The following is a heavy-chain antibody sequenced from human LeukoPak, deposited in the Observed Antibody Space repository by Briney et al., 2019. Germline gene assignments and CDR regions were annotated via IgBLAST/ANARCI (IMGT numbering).Heavy chain of an antibody. D-gene: IGHD4-17*01. CDR2: ISYDGSNK. V-gene: IGHV3-30*03. CDR3: AIGDGDYGY. Sequence: GGSLRLSCAASGFTFSSYGMQWVRQAPGKGLEWVAGISYDGSNKYYADSVKGRFTISRDNAKSTLYRQMNSLRAEDRAVYYCAIGDGDYGYWGQGTLVTVSS. CDR1: GFTFSSYG. J-gene: IGHJ4*02.